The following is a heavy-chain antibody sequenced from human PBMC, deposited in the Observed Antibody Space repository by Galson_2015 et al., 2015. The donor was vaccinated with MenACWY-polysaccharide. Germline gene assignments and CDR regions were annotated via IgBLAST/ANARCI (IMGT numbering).Heavy chain of an antibody. CDR2: ISYDGINK. Sequence: SLRLSCAASGFTFSSYGMHWVRQAPGKGLEWVAVISYDGINKYYADSVKGRFTISRDNSKNTLYLQMNSLRAEDTAVYYCAKDLDSGSYYGLRNALDVWGQGTMVTVSS. D-gene: IGHD1-26*01. V-gene: IGHV3-30*18. CDR1: GFTFSSYG. J-gene: IGHJ3*01. CDR3: AKDLDSGSYYGLRNALDV.